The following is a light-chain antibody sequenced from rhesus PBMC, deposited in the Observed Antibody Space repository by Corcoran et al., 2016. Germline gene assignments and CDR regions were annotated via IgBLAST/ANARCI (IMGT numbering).Light chain of an antibody. CDR3: QQYSSSPYS. J-gene: IGKJ2*01. V-gene: IGKV1-22*01. CDR1: QSISSW. CDR2: MAS. Sequence: DIQMTQSPSSLSASVGDTVTITCRASQSISSWFAWYQQNPGKAPTLLIHMASSLESGVPSRFSGSGSGTDFTLTISSLQSEDFATYHCQQYSSSPYSFGQGTKVEIK.